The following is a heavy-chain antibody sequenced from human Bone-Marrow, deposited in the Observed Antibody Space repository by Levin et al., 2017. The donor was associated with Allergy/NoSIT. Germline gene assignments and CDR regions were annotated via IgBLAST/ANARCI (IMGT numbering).Heavy chain of an antibody. V-gene: IGHV4-59*01. J-gene: IGHJ3*01. Sequence: SQTLSLTCTVSGGSISSSYWSWIRQPPGKGLECLGYISHSGNTNYNPSLKSRVTISSDTSKNQFSLKLTSVTAADTAVYYCARPLGGVIERGGDDAFDVWGLGTMVTVSS. CDR1: GGSISSSY. CDR3: ARPLGGVIERGGDDAFDV. D-gene: IGHD3-16*02. CDR2: ISHSGNT.